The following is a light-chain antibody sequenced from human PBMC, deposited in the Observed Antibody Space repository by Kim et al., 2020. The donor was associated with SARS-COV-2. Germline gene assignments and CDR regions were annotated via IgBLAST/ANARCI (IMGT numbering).Light chain of an antibody. CDR3: SSFAGSDIYV. J-gene: IGLJ1*01. CDR2: EVS. V-gene: IGLV2-8*01. CDR1: SSDVGVYKY. Sequence: GQSNTISCTGTSSDVGVYKYVSCYQQCPGRAPKLIFYEVSERPSGVPDRFSGSESGNTASLTVSGLQAEDEADYYCSSFAGSDIYVFGTGTKVTVL.